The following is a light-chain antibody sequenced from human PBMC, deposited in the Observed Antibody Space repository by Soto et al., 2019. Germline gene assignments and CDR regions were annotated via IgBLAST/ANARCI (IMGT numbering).Light chain of an antibody. CDR1: SSDVGGYNY. V-gene: IGLV2-8*01. J-gene: IGLJ1*01. CDR3: SSYAGSNFYV. CDR2: DVS. Sequence: QSVLTQPPSASGSPGQSVTIPCTGTSSDVGGYNYVSWYQHHPGKAPKFIIYDVSKRPSGVPDRFSGSKSGNTASLTVSGRQAEDEGDYYCSSYAGSNFYVFGTGTKVTV.